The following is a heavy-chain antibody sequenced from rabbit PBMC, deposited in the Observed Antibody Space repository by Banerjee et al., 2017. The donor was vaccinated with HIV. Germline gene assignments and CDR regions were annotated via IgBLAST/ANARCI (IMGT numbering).Heavy chain of an antibody. J-gene: IGHJ4*01. D-gene: IGHD4-1*01. V-gene: IGHV1S45*01. CDR3: ARDLAGVIGWNFNF. CDR1: GSDISSYS. Sequence: KPEGSLTLSCKASGSDISSYSMGWVRQAPGKGLEWIACIYGDSSGTTYYASWAKGRFTISKTSSTTVTLQMTSLTAADTATYFCARDLAGVIGWNFNFWGPGTLVTVS. CDR2: IYGDSSGTT.